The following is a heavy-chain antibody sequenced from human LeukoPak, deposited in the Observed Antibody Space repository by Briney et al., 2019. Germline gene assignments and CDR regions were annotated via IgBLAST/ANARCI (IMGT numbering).Heavy chain of an antibody. V-gene: IGHV1-2*02. D-gene: IGHD6-19*01. CDR1: GYIFTGYF. J-gene: IGHJ4*02. CDR2: INPNSGDT. CDR3: ASGDTVTGTSRVVFDF. Sequence: ASVKVSCKASGYIFTGYFMHWVRQAPGQGLEWMGWINPNSGDTKFAQKFKGRVTLTRDTSIRAAYMELSRLTSNDTAVYYCASGDTVTGTSRVVFDFWGQGTLVTVSS.